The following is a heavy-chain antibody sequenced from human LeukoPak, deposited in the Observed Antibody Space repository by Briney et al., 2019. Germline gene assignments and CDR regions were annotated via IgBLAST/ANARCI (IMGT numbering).Heavy chain of an antibody. J-gene: IGHJ4*02. CDR1: GGSFSGYY. Sequence: SETLSLTCAVYGGSFSGYYWSWIRQPPGKGLEWIGEINHSGSTNYNPSLKSRVTISVDTSKNQFSLKLSSVTAADTAVYYCARGPYYYDSSGSDFDYWGQGTLVTVSS. D-gene: IGHD3-22*01. CDR2: INHSGST. CDR3: ARGPYYYDSSGSDFDY. V-gene: IGHV4-34*01.